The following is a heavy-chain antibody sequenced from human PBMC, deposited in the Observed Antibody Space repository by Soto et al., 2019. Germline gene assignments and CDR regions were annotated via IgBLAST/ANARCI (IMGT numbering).Heavy chain of an antibody. CDR2: ISAYNDNT. Sequence: GASVKVSCKASGYTFTSHGISWVRQALGQGLEWMGWISAYNDNTNYARKLQGRVTMTTDTSTSTAYMELRSLTSDDTAVYYCARDGPELRYDYWGQGTLVTVSS. CDR1: GYTFTSHG. D-gene: IGHD3-9*01. CDR3: ARDGPELRYDY. V-gene: IGHV1-18*01. J-gene: IGHJ4*02.